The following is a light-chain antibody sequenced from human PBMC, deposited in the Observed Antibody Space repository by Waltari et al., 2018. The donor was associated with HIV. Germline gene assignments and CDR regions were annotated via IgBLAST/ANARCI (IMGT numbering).Light chain of an antibody. CDR1: SSNIGSNT. V-gene: IGLV1-44*01. CDR2: CNN. J-gene: IGLJ1*01. Sequence: QSVLTQPPSASGTPGQRVTISCSGSSSNIGSNTVNWYQQLPGTAPKLLIYCNNQRPPAVPDRFLCSESGTSAALAISGVQSEDDADDYCAAWEDGLHGCYVFGTGTKVTVL. CDR3: AAWEDGLHGCYV.